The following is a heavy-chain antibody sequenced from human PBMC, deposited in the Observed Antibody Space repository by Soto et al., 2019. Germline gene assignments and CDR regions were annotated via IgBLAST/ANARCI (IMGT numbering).Heavy chain of an antibody. Sequence: GGSLRLSCAASGFTFSSYAMTWVRQAPGKGLEWVSGISGSVGSTYYTDSVKGRFTISRDNSKNTLYLQMNSLRAEDTAVYYCAKDFQMARFDYWGQGTLVTVSS. CDR2: ISGSVGST. J-gene: IGHJ4*02. V-gene: IGHV3-23*01. CDR3: AKDFQMARFDY. CDR1: GFTFSSYA.